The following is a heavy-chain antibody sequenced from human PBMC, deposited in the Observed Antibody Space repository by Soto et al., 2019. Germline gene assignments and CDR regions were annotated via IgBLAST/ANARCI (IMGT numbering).Heavy chain of an antibody. V-gene: IGHV5-51*01. CDR3: ARQASSIAARVDY. D-gene: IGHD6-6*01. Sequence: PGESLKISCKGSGYSFTIYWIGWVRQMPGKGLEWMGIIYPGDSDTRYSPSFQGQVTISADKSISTAYLQWSSLKASDTAMYYCARQASSIAARVDYWGQGTLVTVSS. CDR1: GYSFTIYW. CDR2: IYPGDSDT. J-gene: IGHJ4*02.